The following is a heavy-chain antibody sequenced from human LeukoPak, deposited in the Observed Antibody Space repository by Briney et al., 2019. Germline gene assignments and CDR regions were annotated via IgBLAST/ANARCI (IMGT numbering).Heavy chain of an antibody. J-gene: IGHJ4*02. CDR3: ARVVYSAYDVGGIDY. V-gene: IGHV1-2*02. Sequence: ASVKVSCKASGHTLTVHYIHWVRQGPGQGLEWLGWITLHSGDTHYAQKYQGRLTMTSDTSISTGYMELSRLQFDDTAVYYCARVVYSAYDVGGIDYWGQGTLVTVSS. CDR2: ITLHSGDT. CDR1: GHTLTVHY. D-gene: IGHD5-12*01.